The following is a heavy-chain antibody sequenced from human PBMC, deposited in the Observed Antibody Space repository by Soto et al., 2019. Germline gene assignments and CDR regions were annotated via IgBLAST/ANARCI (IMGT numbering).Heavy chain of an antibody. Sequence: SETLSLTCTVSGGSISSSSTYYWGWMRQPPGKGLEWIASFFIGGNTYYNPSLKSRVTISVDTSKNQFSLKLSSVTAADTAVYYCARARPLYYYGSGSYHDYWGQGTLVTVSS. J-gene: IGHJ4*02. CDR3: ARARPLYYYGSGSYHDY. CDR2: FFIGGNT. D-gene: IGHD3-10*01. CDR1: GGSISSSSTYY. V-gene: IGHV4-39*01.